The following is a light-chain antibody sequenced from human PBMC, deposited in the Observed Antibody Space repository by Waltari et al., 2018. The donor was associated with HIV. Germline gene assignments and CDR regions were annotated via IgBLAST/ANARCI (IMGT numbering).Light chain of an antibody. CDR3: SSYTANSRI. J-gene: IGLJ2*01. V-gene: IGLV2-14*03. Sequence: QSALTHPASVSGSLGQSLTISCPRTSSHVGGPKSASWYQQHPGKAPKLLISDVRNRPSGVSNRFSGSKSGNTASLTISVLQAEDEADYYCSSYTANSRIFGGGTRLTVL. CDR1: SSHVGGPKS. CDR2: DVR.